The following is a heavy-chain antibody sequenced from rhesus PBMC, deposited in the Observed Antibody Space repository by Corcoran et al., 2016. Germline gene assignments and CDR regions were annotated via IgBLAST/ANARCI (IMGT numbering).Heavy chain of an antibody. D-gene: IGHD3-16*01. CDR3: ARDLDYSVGGGLDS. J-gene: IGHJ6*01. Sequence: QVQLQESGPGVVKPSETLSLTCAVSGGSISSGYDWSWIRQPPGKGLEGIGYIYGSSGNTNYNPSLKNRVTISKDASKSQFSLKLSSVTAADTAVYYCARDLDYSVGGGLDSWGQGVVVTVSS. CDR2: IYGSSGNT. V-gene: IGHV4-76*01. CDR1: GGSISSGYD.